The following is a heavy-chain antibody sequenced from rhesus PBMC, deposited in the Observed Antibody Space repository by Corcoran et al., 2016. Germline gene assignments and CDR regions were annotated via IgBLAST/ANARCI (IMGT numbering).Heavy chain of an antibody. CDR3: TKEDGTTSFDS. J-gene: IGHJ4*01. Sequence: QLQLQESGPGLVKPLETLSLTFSVSGGAIISTYCTWIRQSTGRGMVWIGYIYDIGQRPDYNHSLKRRVTLSVDTSRNQFSLKLKSVDAADTAVYYCTKEDGTTSFDSWGQGVLVTGSS. V-gene: IGHV4S11*01. CDR1: GGAIISTY. D-gene: IGHD4-29*01. CDR2: IYDIGQRP.